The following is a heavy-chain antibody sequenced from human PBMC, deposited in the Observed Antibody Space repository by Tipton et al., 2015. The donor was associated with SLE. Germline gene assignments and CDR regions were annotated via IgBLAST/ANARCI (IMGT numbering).Heavy chain of an antibody. J-gene: IGHJ4*02. V-gene: IGHV4-59*08. Sequence: TLSLTCTVSGGSISSHYWSWIRQPPGKGLEWIGYIYYSGSTNYNPSLKSRVTISVDTSKNQFSLKLSSVTAADTAVYYCARQLYSRANYFDYWGQGTLVTVSS. CDR1: GGSISSHY. CDR3: ARQLYSRANYFDY. CDR2: IYYSGST. D-gene: IGHD6-13*01.